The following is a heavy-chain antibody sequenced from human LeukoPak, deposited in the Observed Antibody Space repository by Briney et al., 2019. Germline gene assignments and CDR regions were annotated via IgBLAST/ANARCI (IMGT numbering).Heavy chain of an antibody. Sequence: PSETLSLTCTVSGGSISSYYWSWIRQPPGKGLEWIGYIYYSGSTNYNPSLKSRVTISVDTSKNQFSLKLSSVTAEDTAVYYCARDPSGGNSYYFDYWGQGTLVTVSS. J-gene: IGHJ4*02. D-gene: IGHD4-23*01. CDR1: GGSISSYY. CDR3: ARDPSGGNSYYFDY. V-gene: IGHV4-59*01. CDR2: IYYSGST.